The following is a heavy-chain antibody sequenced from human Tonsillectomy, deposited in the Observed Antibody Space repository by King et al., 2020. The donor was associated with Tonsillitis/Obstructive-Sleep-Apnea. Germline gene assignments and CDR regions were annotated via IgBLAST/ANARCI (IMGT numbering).Heavy chain of an antibody. V-gene: IGHV4-61*01. CDR1: GASVTSGSHY. D-gene: IGHD3-9*01. CDR3: ARDLGVIYDILPGGDAFDI. CDR2: TFYSGSS. Sequence: QLQESGPGLVKPSETLSLNCTVSGASVTSGSHYWTWIRQPPGKRLEWIGYTFYSGSSIYNPSLKSRATISVDTSKNQFSLKLTSVTAADTAVYYCARDLGVIYDILPGGDAFDIWGQGTMVTVSS. J-gene: IGHJ3*02.